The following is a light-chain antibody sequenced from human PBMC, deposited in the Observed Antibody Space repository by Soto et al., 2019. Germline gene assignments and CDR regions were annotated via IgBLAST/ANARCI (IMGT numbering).Light chain of an antibody. CDR1: RSNIGDNA. CDR2: YDD. J-gene: IGLJ3*02. V-gene: IGLV1-36*01. CDR3: AAWDDSLNGGV. Sequence: QSVLTQPPSVSAAPRQRVTISCSGSRSNIGDNAVNWYQQLPGKAPKLLIYYDDLLPSGVSDRFSGSKSGTSASLAISGVQSEDEADYYCAAWDDSLNGGVFGGGTKVTVL.